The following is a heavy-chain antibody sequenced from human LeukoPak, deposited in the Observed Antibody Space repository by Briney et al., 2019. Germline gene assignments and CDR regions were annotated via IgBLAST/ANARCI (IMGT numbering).Heavy chain of an antibody. CDR1: GYTFSSYS. Sequence: GGSLRLSCLASGYTFSSYSINWVRQAPGKGLEWVSSISVRSNYIYYADSVRGRFRISRDDARDSLYLQMNSLRAEDTAVYYCARRAVAGNAFDIWGQGTMVTVSS. CDR2: ISVRSNYI. J-gene: IGHJ3*02. V-gene: IGHV3-21*01. D-gene: IGHD6-19*01. CDR3: ARRAVAGNAFDI.